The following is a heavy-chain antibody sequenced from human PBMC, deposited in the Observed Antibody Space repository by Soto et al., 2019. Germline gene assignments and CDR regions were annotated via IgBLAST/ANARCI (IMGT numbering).Heavy chain of an antibody. Sequence: QVQLVESGGGVVQPGRSLRLSCAASGFTFSSYGMHWVRQAPGKGLEWVAVIWYDGSNKYYADSVKGRFTISRDNSKNTLYLQMNSLRAEDTAVYYCARDFASTVTTYVDYWGQGTLVTVSS. CDR2: IWYDGSNK. V-gene: IGHV3-33*01. J-gene: IGHJ4*02. CDR3: ARDFASTVTTYVDY. D-gene: IGHD4-4*01. CDR1: GFTFSSYG.